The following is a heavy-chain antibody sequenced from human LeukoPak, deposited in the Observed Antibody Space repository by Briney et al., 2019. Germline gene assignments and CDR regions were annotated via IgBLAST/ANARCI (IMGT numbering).Heavy chain of an antibody. CDR2: MNPNSGNT. V-gene: IGHV1-8*02. Sequence: GASVKVSCKASGGTFSSYAINWVRQATGQGLEWMGWMNPNSGNTGYAQKFQGRVTMTRNTSISTAYMELSSLRSEDTAVYYCARVPVPSSGWYREEFDYWGQGTLVTVSS. D-gene: IGHD6-19*01. CDR3: ARVPVPSSGWYREEFDY. CDR1: GGTFSSYA. J-gene: IGHJ4*02.